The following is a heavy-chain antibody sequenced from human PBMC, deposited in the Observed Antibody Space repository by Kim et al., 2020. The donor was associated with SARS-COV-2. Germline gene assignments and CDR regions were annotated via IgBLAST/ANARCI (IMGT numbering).Heavy chain of an antibody. CDR2: IYTRGNI. D-gene: IGHD6-13*01. V-gene: IGHV4-61*02. CDR3: ARDRGADSFDS. J-gene: IGHJ4*02. Sequence: SETLSLTCSVSGGSVTSGNHYWTWIRQPAGKRLGWIGRIYTRGNINYNPSLESRVTISLDTSTNQFSLRLNSVTAADTATYYCARDRGADSFDSWGQGTLVTVSS. CDR1: GGSVTSGNHY.